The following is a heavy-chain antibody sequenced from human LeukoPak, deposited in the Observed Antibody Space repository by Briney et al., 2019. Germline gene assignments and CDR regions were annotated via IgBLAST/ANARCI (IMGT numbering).Heavy chain of an antibody. CDR3: ARGDSSAAMPRYP. V-gene: IGHV3-21*01. Sequence: PGGSLRLSCAASGFTFSAYTMNWVRQAPGKGLEWVSSISSSSSYIYYADSVKGRFTISRDNAKNSLYLQMNSLRAEDTAVYYCARGDSSAAMPRYPWGQGTLVTVSS. D-gene: IGHD2-2*01. CDR1: GFTFSAYT. J-gene: IGHJ5*02. CDR2: ISSSSSYI.